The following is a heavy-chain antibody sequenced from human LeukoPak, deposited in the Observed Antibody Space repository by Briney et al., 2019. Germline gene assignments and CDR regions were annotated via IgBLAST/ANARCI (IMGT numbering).Heavy chain of an antibody. J-gene: IGHJ3*02. CDR3: AGEFYYDSSFSFDI. Sequence: PSETLSLTCTVSGGSISNHYWSWVRQPPRRGLEWIGYIYYSGSTKYNPSLKSRVTISVDTSKNQFSLKLSSVTAADTAVYYCAGEFYYDSSFSFDIWGQGTMVTVSS. CDR1: GGSISNHY. V-gene: IGHV4-59*11. CDR2: IYYSGST. D-gene: IGHD3-22*01.